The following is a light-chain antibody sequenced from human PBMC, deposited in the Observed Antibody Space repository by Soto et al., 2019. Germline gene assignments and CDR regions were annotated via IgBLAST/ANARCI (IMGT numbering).Light chain of an antibody. J-gene: IGKJ4*01. V-gene: IGKV1-9*01. CDR2: AAS. CDR1: QGINTF. CDR3: QQRSNWPPLT. Sequence: DIQMTQSPSSLSASVGDRVTITCGASQGINTFLAWYQQKPGKAPKLLIYAASTLQSGVPSRFSGSGSGTDFTLTISSLEPEDFAVYYCQQRSNWPPLTFGGGTKVDIK.